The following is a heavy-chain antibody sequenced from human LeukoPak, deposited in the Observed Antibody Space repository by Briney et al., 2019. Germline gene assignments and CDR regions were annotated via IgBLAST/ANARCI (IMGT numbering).Heavy chain of an antibody. J-gene: IGHJ4*02. V-gene: IGHV1/OR15-3*02. CDR3: ARDRIRYFDWLAFDY. Sequence: SVKVSCKASGYTFTDYYMHWVRQAPGQRLEWMGWINAGNGNTKYSQKFQGRVTITRDTSASTAYMELSSLRSEDTAVYYCARDRIRYFDWLAFDYWGQGTLVTVSS. CDR2: INAGNGNT. D-gene: IGHD3-9*01. CDR1: GYTFTDYY.